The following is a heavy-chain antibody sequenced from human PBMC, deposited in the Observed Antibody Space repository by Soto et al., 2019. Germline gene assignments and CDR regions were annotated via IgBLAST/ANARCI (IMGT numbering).Heavy chain of an antibody. CDR2: SIPVFGTT. V-gene: IGHV1-69*01. J-gene: IGHJ4*02. CDR3: SISNSYGRGDF. Sequence: QVQLVQSGAEVKKPGSSVRVSCKASGGTLNSYTISWVRQAPGQGLEWMGGSIPVFGTTDYAQKFQGRVTITADQSTGTASLALFSLKSEDKAIYYCSISNSYGRGDFWGQGTLVTVSS. CDR1: GGTLNSYT. D-gene: IGHD4-17*01.